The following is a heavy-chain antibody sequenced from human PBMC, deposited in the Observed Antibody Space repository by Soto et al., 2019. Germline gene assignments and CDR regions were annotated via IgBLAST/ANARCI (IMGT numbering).Heavy chain of an antibody. CDR1: GFTFSSYW. CDR3: ASCRWRQQLVFDY. V-gene: IGHV3-7*03. CDR2: IKQDGGEK. D-gene: IGHD6-13*01. Sequence: LRLSCAASGFTFSSYWMSWVRQAPGKGLEWMANIKQDGGEKYYVDSVKGRFTISRDNAKNSLYLQMNSLRAEDTAVYYCASCRWRQQLVFDYWGQGTLVTVSS. J-gene: IGHJ4*02.